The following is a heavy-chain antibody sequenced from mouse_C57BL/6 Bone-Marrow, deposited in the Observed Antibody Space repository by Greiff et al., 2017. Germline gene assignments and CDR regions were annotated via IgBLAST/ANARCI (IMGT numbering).Heavy chain of an antibody. V-gene: IGHV2-2*01. Sequence: QVQLQQSGPGLVQPSQSLSITCTVSGFSLTSYGVHWVRQSPGKGLEWLGVIWSGGSTDYNAAFISSLSISKDNSKSQVFFKMNSLPADDTAIYYCGRKGLLLRENTMDYWGQGTSVTVSS. J-gene: IGHJ4*01. CDR2: IWSGGST. CDR3: GRKGLLLRENTMDY. CDR1: GFSLTSYG. D-gene: IGHD2-12*01.